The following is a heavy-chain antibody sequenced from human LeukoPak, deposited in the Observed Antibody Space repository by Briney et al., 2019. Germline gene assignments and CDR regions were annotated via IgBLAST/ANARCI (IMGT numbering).Heavy chain of an antibody. J-gene: IGHJ4*02. Sequence: SETLSLTCTVSNDSISNYYWNWIRQPPGKGLEWIGYIYYGGSTNYNLSLKSRVTISVDTSKNQFSLKLSSVTAADTAVYYCARGGEGYPLPHYFDYWGQGTLVTVSS. CDR3: ARGGEGYPLPHYFDY. CDR2: IYYGGST. V-gene: IGHV4-59*01. CDR1: NDSISNYY. D-gene: IGHD5-18*01.